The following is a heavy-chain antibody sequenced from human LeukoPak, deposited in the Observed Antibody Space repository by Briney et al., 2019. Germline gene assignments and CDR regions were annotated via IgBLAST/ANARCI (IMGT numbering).Heavy chain of an antibody. J-gene: IGHJ4*02. CDR3: ARKSASGNYPLDY. D-gene: IGHD3-10*01. Sequence: GGSPRLSCAASGFTFSSYAMSWVRQAPGKGLEWVSAISGSGGSTYYADSVKGRFTISRDNSKNTLYLQMNSLRAEDTAVYYCARKSASGNYPLDYWGQGTLVAVSS. CDR1: GFTFSSYA. CDR2: ISGSGGST. V-gene: IGHV3-23*01.